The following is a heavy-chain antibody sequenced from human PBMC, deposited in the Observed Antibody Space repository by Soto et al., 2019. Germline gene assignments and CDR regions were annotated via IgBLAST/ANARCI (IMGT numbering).Heavy chain of an antibody. CDR2: IYYSGGT. Sequence: SETLSLTCTVSGGSISSGDYYWSWIRQPPGKGLEWIGYIYYSGGTKYNPSLKSRVSISVDTSKNHFSLKLSSVTAADTAVYYCARGEAYSNYPARWGQGTLVTVSS. CDR1: GGSISSGDYY. J-gene: IGHJ4*02. CDR3: ARGEAYSNYPAR. D-gene: IGHD4-4*01. V-gene: IGHV4-30-4*01.